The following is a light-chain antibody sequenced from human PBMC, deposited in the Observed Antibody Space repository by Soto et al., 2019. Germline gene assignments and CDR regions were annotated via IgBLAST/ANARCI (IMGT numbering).Light chain of an antibody. CDR2: GAS. J-gene: IGKJ1*01. Sequence: EIVMTQSPVTLSASPGESATLSCRASQSVDNNVAWYQQKPGQAPRLLIYGASNRATGIPDRFSGSGSGTDFTLTISRLEPEDFAVYYCQQYGSSGTFGQGTKVDIK. V-gene: IGKV3-20*01. CDR1: QSVDNN. CDR3: QQYGSSGT.